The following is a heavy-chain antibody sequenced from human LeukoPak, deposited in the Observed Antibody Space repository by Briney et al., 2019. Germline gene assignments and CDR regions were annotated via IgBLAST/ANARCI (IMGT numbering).Heavy chain of an antibody. CDR2: IIPIFGTA. D-gene: IGHD6-13*01. J-gene: IGHJ5*02. CDR3: ARRTGIAAAGRRGNWFDP. CDR1: GGTFSSYA. Sequence: ASVKVSCKASGGTFSSYAISWVRQVPGQGLEWMGGIIPIFGTANYAQKFQGRVTITADESTSTAYMELSSLRSEDTAVYYCARRTGIAAAGRRGNWFDPWGQGTLVTVSS. V-gene: IGHV1-69*01.